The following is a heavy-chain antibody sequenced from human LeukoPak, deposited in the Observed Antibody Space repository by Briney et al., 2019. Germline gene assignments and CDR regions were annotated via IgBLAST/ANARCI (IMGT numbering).Heavy chain of an antibody. D-gene: IGHD3-3*01. Sequence: ASVKLSCKASGGTFSSYAISWVRQPPGQGLEWVGGIIPIFGTANYAQKFQGRVTITADESTSTAYMELSSLRSEDTAVYYCARDDHYDFWSGYYRPGYYMDVWGKGTTVTVSS. J-gene: IGHJ6*03. CDR2: IIPIFGTA. V-gene: IGHV1-69*01. CDR3: ARDDHYDFWSGYYRPGYYMDV. CDR1: GGTFSSYA.